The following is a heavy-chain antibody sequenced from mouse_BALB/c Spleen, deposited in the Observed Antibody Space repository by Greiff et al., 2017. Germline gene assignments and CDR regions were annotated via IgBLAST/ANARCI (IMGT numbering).Heavy chain of an antibody. V-gene: IGHV5-6-5*01. CDR1: GFTFSSYA. Sequence: EVQVVESGGGLVKPGGSLKLSCAASGFTFSSYAMSWVRQTPEKRLEWVASISSGGSTYYPDSVKGRFTISRDNARNILYLQMSSLRSEDTAMYYCAREGYGYFDVWGAGTTVTVSS. J-gene: IGHJ1*01. CDR2: ISSGGST. CDR3: AREGYGYFDV.